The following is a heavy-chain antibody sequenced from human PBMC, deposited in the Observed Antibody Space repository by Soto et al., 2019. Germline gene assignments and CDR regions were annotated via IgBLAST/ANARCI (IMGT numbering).Heavy chain of an antibody. D-gene: IGHD6-6*01. CDR3: ARGQCSCSSSSGIGY. V-gene: IGHV1-3*01. Sequence: ASVKVSCKASGYTFTSYAMHWVGQAPGQSLEWMGWLNAGNGNTKYSQKFQGRVTITRDTSASTAYMELSSLRSEDTAVYYCARGQCSCSSSSGIGYWGQGTMLTVSS. J-gene: IGHJ4*02. CDR2: LNAGNGNT. CDR1: GYTFTSYA.